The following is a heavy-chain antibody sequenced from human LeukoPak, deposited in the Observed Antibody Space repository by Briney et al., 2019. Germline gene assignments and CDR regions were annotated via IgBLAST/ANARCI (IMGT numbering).Heavy chain of an antibody. D-gene: IGHD3-16*01. CDR3: ARDWGKGDY. Sequence: GGSLRLSCAASGFIFSTYYMHWVRQAPGKGLEWVALISYHGSNKFYADSVKGRFTISRDNSKNTLYLQMNSLRAEDTAVYYCARDWGKGDYWGQGTLVTVSS. J-gene: IGHJ4*02. CDR2: ISYHGSNK. V-gene: IGHV3-30*03. CDR1: GFIFSTYY.